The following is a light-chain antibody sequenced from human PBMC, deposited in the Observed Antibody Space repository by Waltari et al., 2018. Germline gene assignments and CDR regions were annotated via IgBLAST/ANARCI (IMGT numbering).Light chain of an antibody. J-gene: IGLJ2*01. V-gene: IGLV2-23*02. CDR3: SSYAGRSILI. Sequence: QSALTQPASVSGSPGQSINISCTGTSSDVASYNLVPWYQQYPRKAPRLAIYEVFKRPAMVSSRFSGTKAGSTASLTISVVQAEDEATYYCSSYAGRSILIFGGGT. CDR1: SSDVASYNL. CDR2: EVF.